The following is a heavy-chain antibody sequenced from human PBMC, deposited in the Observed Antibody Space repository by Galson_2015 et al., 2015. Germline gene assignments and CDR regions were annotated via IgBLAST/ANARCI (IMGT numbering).Heavy chain of an antibody. V-gene: IGHV6-1*01. Sequence: CAISGDSVSSNSAGWHWIRQSPSRGLEWLGRTYYRSKWYNDYAVPVKSRITINPGTSKNQFSLQLNSVTPEDTAVYYCARVGDYGDLNFDYWGQGTLVTVSS. CDR2: TYYRSKWYN. CDR3: ARVGDYGDLNFDY. J-gene: IGHJ4*02. D-gene: IGHD4-17*01. CDR1: GDSVSSNSAG.